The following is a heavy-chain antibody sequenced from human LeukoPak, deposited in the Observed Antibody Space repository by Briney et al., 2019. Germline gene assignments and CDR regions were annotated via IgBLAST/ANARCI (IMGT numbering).Heavy chain of an antibody. V-gene: IGHV3-9*01. Sequence: PGRSLRLSCAASGFTFDDYAMHWVRQAPGKGLEWVSGISWNSGSIGYADSVKGRFTISRDNAKNSLYLQMNSLRAEDTAVYYCARVLDSSGYYYWGQGTLVTVSS. D-gene: IGHD3-22*01. J-gene: IGHJ4*02. CDR1: GFTFDDYA. CDR3: ARVLDSSGYYY. CDR2: ISWNSGSI.